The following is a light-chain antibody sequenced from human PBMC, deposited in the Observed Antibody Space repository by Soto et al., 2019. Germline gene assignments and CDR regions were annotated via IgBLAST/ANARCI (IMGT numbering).Light chain of an antibody. CDR3: CSYAGSRWM. Sequence: QSALTQPASVSGSPVQSITFSCTGSSDDIGSFNLVSWYQQYPGKAPKLILYEVYKRPLGVSDRFSGSKSGSTASLTISGLQAEDEADYHCCSYAGSRWMFGGGTKVTVL. J-gene: IGLJ3*02. CDR1: SDDIGSFNL. CDR2: EVY. V-gene: IGLV2-23*02.